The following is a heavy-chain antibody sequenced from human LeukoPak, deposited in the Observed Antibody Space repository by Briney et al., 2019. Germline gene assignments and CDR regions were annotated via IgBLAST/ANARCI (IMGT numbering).Heavy chain of an antibody. D-gene: IGHD2-2*01. J-gene: IGHJ3*01. CDR2: INHSGST. CDR3: ARLPRNTAVVPAAMGFDF. V-gene: IGHV4-34*01. Sequence: PSETLSLTCAASGGSFFGYYWSWIRQSPGKGLEWIGEINHSGSTTYSPSLESRVTISLDTSTKHFSLKLISVTAADTAVYYCARLPRNTAVVPAAMGFDFWGQGTMVTVSS. CDR1: GGSFFGYY.